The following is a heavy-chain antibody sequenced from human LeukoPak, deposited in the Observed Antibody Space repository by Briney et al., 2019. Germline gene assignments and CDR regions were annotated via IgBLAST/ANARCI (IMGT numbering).Heavy chain of an antibody. Sequence: PGRSLRLSCAASGFTFTSYAMSWVRQAPGKGLEWVSAISGSGGSTYYADSVKGRFTISRDNSKNTLYLQMHSLRAEDTAVYYCAKFWSWPNFDYWGQGTLVTVSS. CDR2: ISGSGGST. CDR1: GFTFTSYA. CDR3: AKFWSWPNFDY. D-gene: IGHD3-3*01. V-gene: IGHV3-23*01. J-gene: IGHJ4*02.